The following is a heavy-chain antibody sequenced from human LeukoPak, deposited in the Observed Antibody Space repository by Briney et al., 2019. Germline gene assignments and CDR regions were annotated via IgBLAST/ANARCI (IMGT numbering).Heavy chain of an antibody. CDR1: GGSISGYY. Sequence: SETLSLTCTVSGGSISGYYWSWIRQSPGKGLEYIAYIHYTGSTDYNPSLKSRVTISVDTSKNQFSLKLSFVTAADTAVYYCARLNLIGSSPVHHYDFWGRGTLVTVSS. CDR3: ARLNLIGSSPVHHYDF. D-gene: IGHD6-13*01. V-gene: IGHV4-59*08. J-gene: IGHJ4*02. CDR2: IHYTGST.